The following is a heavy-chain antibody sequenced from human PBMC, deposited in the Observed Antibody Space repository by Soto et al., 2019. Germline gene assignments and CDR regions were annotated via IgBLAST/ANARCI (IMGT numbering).Heavy chain of an antibody. Sequence: SETLSLTCAVYGGSFSGYYWSWIRQPPGKGLEWIGEINHSGSTNYNPSLKSRVTMSVDTSKNQFSLKLSSVTAADTAVYYCARDKSRGGGYDYWGQGTLVTVSS. CDR1: GGSFSGYY. J-gene: IGHJ4*02. V-gene: IGHV4-34*01. CDR3: ARDKSRGGGYDY. CDR2: INHSGST. D-gene: IGHD2-15*01.